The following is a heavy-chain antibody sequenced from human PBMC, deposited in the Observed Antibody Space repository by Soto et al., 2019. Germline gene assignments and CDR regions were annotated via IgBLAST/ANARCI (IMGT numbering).Heavy chain of an antibody. D-gene: IGHD3-10*01. V-gene: IGHV3-23*01. Sequence: GGSLSLSCAASGFTFSSYAMSWVRQAPGKGLEWVSAISGSGGSTYYADSVKGRFTISRDNSKNTLYLQMNSLRAEDTAVYYCAKDRLVRGVITYFDYWGQGTLVTVSS. CDR1: GFTFSSYA. J-gene: IGHJ4*02. CDR2: ISGSGGST. CDR3: AKDRLVRGVITYFDY.